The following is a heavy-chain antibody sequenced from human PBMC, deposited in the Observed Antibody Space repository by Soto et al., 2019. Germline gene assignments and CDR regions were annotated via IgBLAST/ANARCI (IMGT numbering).Heavy chain of an antibody. Sequence: QVQLVQSGAEVKKPGASVKVSCKASGYTFSRSGISWVRQAPGQGLEWMGWSNGYNGNTNYTQKMQGRINMTTDTPTSTAYMELRSLRSVDTAVYCCARMGDVPYYYYGMNVWGQGTTVIVSS. CDR2: SNGYNGNT. D-gene: IGHD3-16*01. V-gene: IGHV1-18*01. CDR3: ARMGDVPYYYYGMNV. J-gene: IGHJ6*02. CDR1: GYTFSRSG.